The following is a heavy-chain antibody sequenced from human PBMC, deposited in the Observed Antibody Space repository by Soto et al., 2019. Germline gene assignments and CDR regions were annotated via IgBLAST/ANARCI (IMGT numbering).Heavy chain of an antibody. CDR1: GFTFSSYA. CDR2: ISGSGGST. Sequence: EVQLLESGGGLVQPGESLRLSCAASGFTFSSYAMSWVRQAPGKGLEWVSAISGSGGSTYYADSVKGRFTISRDNSKNTLYLQMNSLRAEDTAVYYCAKLPGSYYYYYYMDVWGKGTTVTVSS. J-gene: IGHJ6*03. V-gene: IGHV3-23*01. CDR3: AKLPGSYYYYYYMDV. D-gene: IGHD3-10*01.